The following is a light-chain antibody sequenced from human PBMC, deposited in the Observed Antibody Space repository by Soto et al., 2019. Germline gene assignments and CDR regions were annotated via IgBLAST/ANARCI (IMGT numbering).Light chain of an antibody. J-gene: IGLJ2*01. CDR2: EVS. CDR1: SSDVGSYNY. V-gene: IGLV2-14*01. CDR3: CSYAGSDTYVV. Sequence: QSALTQPASVSGSPGQSISISCTGSSSDVGSYNYVSWYQQHPGKAPKLLISEVSNRPSGVSNRFSGSKSDNTASLTISGLQAEDEADYYCCSYAGSDTYVVFGGGTKLTVL.